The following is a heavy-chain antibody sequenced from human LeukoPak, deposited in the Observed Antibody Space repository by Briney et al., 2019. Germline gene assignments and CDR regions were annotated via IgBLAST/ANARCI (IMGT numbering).Heavy chain of an antibody. J-gene: IGHJ4*02. CDR3: ARDRRYGDYRSSFGY. CDR2: INPSGGST. CDR1: GYTFTSYY. V-gene: IGHV1-46*01. D-gene: IGHD4-17*01. Sequence: ASVKVSCKASGYTFTSYYMHWVRLAPGQGLEWMGIINPSGGSTSYAQKFQGRVTMTRDTSTSTVYMELSSLRSEDTAVYYCARDRRYGDYRSSFGYWGQGTLVTVSS.